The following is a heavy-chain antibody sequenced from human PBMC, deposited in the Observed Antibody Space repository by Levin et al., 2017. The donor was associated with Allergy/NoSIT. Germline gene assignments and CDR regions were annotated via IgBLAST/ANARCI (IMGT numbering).Heavy chain of an antibody. V-gene: IGHV4-34*01. D-gene: IGHD6-19*01. Sequence: PSETLSLTCAVYGGSFSGYYWSWIRQPPGKGLEWIGEINHSGSTNYNPSLKSRVTISVDTSKNQFSLKLSSVTAADTAVYYCASARYSSSPKIDSWGQGTLVTVSS. CDR1: GGSFSGYY. J-gene: IGHJ4*02. CDR3: ASARYSSSPKIDS. CDR2: INHSGST.